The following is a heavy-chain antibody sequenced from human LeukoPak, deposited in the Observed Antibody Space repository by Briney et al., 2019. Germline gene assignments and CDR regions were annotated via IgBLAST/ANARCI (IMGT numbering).Heavy chain of an antibody. CDR2: IIPIFGTA. D-gene: IGHD2-15*01. J-gene: IGHJ6*04. CDR3: ARGGCSGGSCYSPRRDYGMDV. Sequence: ASVKVSCKASGGTFSSYAISWVRQAPGQGLEWMGGIIPIFGTANYAQKFQGRVTITADESTSTAYMELSSLRPEDTAVYYCARGGCSGGSCYSPRRDYGMDVWGKGTTVTVSS. V-gene: IGHV1-69*13. CDR1: GGTFSSYA.